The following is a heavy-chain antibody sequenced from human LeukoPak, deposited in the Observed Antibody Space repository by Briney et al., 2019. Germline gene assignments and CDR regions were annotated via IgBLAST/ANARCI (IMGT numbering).Heavy chain of an antibody. V-gene: IGHV1-2*02. CDR3: AREGYSSSWYYFDY. J-gene: IGHJ4*02. Sequence: ASVKVSCKASGYTFTDYYMQWVRQAPGQGLEWMGWINPSSGGTNYAQKFQGRVTMTTDTSTSTAYMELRSLRSDDTAVYYCAREGYSSSWYYFDYWGQGTLVTVSS. D-gene: IGHD6-13*01. CDR1: GYTFTDYY. CDR2: INPSSGGT.